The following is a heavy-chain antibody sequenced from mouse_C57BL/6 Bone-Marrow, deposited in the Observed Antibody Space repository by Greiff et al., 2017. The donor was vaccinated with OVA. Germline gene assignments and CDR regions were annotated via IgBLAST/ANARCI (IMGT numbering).Heavy chain of an antibody. J-gene: IGHJ2*01. D-gene: IGHD1-1*01. CDR1: GYTFTSYW. CDR3: AREYNTTGVATNY. CDR2: IHPTSGST. Sequence: QVQLQQPGAELVKPGASVKLSCKASGYTFTSYWMHWVKQRPGQGLEWIGMIHPTSGSTNYNEKFKNKATLTVDKSSSTAYMQLSSLTSEDSAVYYCAREYNTTGVATNYWGRGTTLTVSS. V-gene: IGHV1-64*01.